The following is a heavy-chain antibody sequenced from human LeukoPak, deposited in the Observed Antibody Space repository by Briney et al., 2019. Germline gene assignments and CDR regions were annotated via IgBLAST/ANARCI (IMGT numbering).Heavy chain of an antibody. D-gene: IGHD3/OR15-3a*01. CDR3: VNGQTYYHYYVDV. Sequence: SETLSLTCTVSGYSISSGYYWARIRQPPGKGLEWIGSTYHSGSTYDNPSLNSRATISVDTSKNQFFLKVASVTASDTAVYYCVNGQTYYHYYVDVWGTGTTVTVSS. CDR1: GYSISSGYY. J-gene: IGHJ6*03. V-gene: IGHV4-38-2*02. CDR2: TYHSGST.